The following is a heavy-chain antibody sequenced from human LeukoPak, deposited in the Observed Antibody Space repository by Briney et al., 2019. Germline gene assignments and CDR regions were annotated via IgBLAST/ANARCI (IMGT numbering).Heavy chain of an antibody. CDR1: GFTFSSYA. CDR2: ISGSGDST. V-gene: IGHV3-23*01. Sequence: GGSLRLSCAASGFTFSSYATNWVRQAPGKGLEWVSAISGSGDSTYYADSVKGRFTISRDNSKSTLCLQMNSLRAEDTAVYYCAKQLGYCSDGSCYFPYWGQGTLVTVSS. CDR3: AKQLGYCSDGSCYFPY. D-gene: IGHD2-15*01. J-gene: IGHJ4*02.